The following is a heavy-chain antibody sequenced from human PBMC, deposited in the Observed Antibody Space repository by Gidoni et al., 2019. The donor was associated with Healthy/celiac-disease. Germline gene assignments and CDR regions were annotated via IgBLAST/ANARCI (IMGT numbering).Heavy chain of an antibody. Sequence: QVQLVESGGGVVQPGRSLRLSCAASGFTFSSYGMHWVRQAPGKGLEWVAVIWYDGSNKYYADSVKGRFTISRDNSKNTLYLQMNSLRAEDTAVYYCARVFSVGLNYYYYGMDVWGQGTTVTVSS. CDR2: IWYDGSNK. D-gene: IGHD3-10*02. V-gene: IGHV3-33*01. CDR3: ARVFSVGLNYYYYGMDV. J-gene: IGHJ6*02. CDR1: GFTFSSYG.